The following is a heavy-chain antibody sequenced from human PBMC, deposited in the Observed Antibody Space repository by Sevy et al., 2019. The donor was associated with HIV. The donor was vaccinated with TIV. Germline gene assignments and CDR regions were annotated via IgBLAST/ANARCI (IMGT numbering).Heavy chain of an antibody. CDR1: GFTFSDYY. D-gene: IGHD1-26*01. CDR3: ARASNRWELLRDFDY. J-gene: IGHJ4*02. CDR2: ISSSGSTI. Sequence: GGSLRLSCAASGFTFSDYYMSWIRQAPGKGLEWVSYISSSGSTIYYADSVKGRFTISRDNAKNSLYPQMNSLRAEDTAVYYCARASNRWELLRDFDYWGQGTLVTVSS. V-gene: IGHV3-11*01.